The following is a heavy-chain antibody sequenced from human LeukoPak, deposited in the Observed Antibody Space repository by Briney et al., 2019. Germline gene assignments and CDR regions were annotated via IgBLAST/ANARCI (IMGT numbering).Heavy chain of an antibody. D-gene: IGHD3-9*01. V-gene: IGHV4-59*08. Sequence: SETLSLTCTVSGGSIRSYYWSWIRQPPGKGLEWIAYISNTGSTSYNPSLKSRVTISEDTSQNQFSLKLTSVTAADTAVYYCARLAPAFTGYANWLDPWGQGTLVTVSS. CDR2: ISNTGST. J-gene: IGHJ5*02. CDR3: ARLAPAFTGYANWLDP. CDR1: GGSIRSYY.